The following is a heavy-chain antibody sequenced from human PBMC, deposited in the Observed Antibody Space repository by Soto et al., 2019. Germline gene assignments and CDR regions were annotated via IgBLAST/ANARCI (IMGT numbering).Heavy chain of an antibody. CDR2: ISAYNGNT. V-gene: IGHV1-18*01. CDR1: GYTFTSYG. CDR3: ARDREWESPPERDFDY. D-gene: IGHD1-26*01. Sequence: QVQLVQSGAEVKKPGASVKVSCKASGYTFTSYGISWVRQAPGQGLEWMGWISAYNGNTNYAQKLQGRVTMTTDTXTXXAYMGLRSLRSDDTAVYYCARDREWESPPERDFDYWGQGTLVTVSS. J-gene: IGHJ4*02.